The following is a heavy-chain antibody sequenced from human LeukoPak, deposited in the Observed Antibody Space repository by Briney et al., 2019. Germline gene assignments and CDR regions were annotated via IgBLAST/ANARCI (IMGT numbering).Heavy chain of an antibody. J-gene: IGHJ5*02. CDR2: IYPGDSDT. CDR3: ATRYCSGGSCLRGFDP. CDR1: GYRFTSYW. V-gene: IGHV5-51*01. D-gene: IGHD2-15*01. Sequence: GESLKISCKGSGYRFTSYWIGWVRQMPGKGLEWMGIIYPGDSDTRYSPSFQGQVTISADKSTSTAYLQWSSLKASDTAMYYCATRYCSGGSCLRGFDPWGQGTLVTVSS.